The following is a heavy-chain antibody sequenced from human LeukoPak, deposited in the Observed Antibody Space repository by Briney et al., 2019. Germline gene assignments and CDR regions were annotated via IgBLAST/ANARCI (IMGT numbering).Heavy chain of an antibody. CDR2: ISWDVGST. Sequence: GGSLRLSCAASGFTFDDYAMHWVRQAPGKGPEWVSLISWDVGSTYYADSVKGRFTISRHNSKNSLYLQMNSLRAEDTALYYCAKGDSGSTHFDYWGQGTLVTVSS. J-gene: IGHJ4*02. CDR1: GFTFDDYA. V-gene: IGHV3-43D*04. CDR3: AKGDSGSTHFDY. D-gene: IGHD1-26*01.